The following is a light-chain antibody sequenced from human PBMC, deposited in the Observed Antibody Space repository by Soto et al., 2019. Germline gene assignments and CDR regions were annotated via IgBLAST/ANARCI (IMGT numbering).Light chain of an antibody. J-gene: IGKJ1*01. CDR1: HSIRND. CDR3: QQSYSTLRT. CDR2: AAS. V-gene: IGKV1-39*01. Sequence: DIQMTQSPSSLSASVGDRVTITCRASHSIRNDLDWFQQKPGKAPKLLIYAASSLQSGVPSRFSGSGSGTDFTLTISSLQPEDFATYYCQQSYSTLRTFGQGTKVDIK.